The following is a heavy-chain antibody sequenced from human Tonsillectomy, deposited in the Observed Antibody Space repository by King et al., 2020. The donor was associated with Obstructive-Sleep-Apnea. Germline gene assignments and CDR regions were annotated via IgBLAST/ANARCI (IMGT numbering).Heavy chain of an antibody. V-gene: IGHV4-59*08. CDR1: GGSISSYY. D-gene: IGHD3-22*01. J-gene: IGHJ4*02. CDR2: IYYSGST. CDR3: ARRYYDSSGPFDY. Sequence: VQLQESGPGLVKPSETLSLTCTVSGGSISSYYWSWIRQPPGKGLEWIGYIYYSGSTNYNPSLQSRVTISVDTSQNQFSLKLSSVTAADTAVDYCARRYYDSSGPFDYWGQGTLVTVSS.